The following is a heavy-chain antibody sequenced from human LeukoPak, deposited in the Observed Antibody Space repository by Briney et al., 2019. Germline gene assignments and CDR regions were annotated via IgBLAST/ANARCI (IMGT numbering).Heavy chain of an antibody. J-gene: IGHJ4*02. CDR1: GSSFNDYD. V-gene: IGHV3-48*01. Sequence: GGSLRLSCAASGSSFNDYDMDWVRQGTGKGLDWVSYISGNSGTIHYADSVRGRFTISRDNVKKSLYLQMNSLRAEDTAVYYGVGFGDCGGLWGQGTVVTVSS. CDR2: ISGNSGTI. D-gene: IGHD4-23*01. CDR3: VGFGDCGGL.